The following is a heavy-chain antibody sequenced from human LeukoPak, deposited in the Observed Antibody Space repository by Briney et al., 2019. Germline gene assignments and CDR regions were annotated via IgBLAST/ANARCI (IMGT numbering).Heavy chain of an antibody. CDR2: INTDGSST. D-gene: IGHD6-19*01. CDR3: AKDLFLRSSDWYPGFGS. J-gene: IGHJ4*02. Sequence: PGGSLRLSCAASGFTFSSYWMDWVRQAPGKGLVWVSRINTDGSSTNYADSVKGRFTISRDNAKNTLDLQMNSLRAEDTAVYYCAKDLFLRSSDWYPGFGSRGQGTLVTVSS. CDR1: GFTFSSYW. V-gene: IGHV3-74*01.